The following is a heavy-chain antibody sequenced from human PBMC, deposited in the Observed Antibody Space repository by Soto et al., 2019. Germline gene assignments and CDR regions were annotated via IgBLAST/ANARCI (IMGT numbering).Heavy chain of an antibody. D-gene: IGHD3-9*01. CDR3: ARVENDILTGYFFDY. CDR2: LTHDGNI. J-gene: IGHJ4*02. CDR1: GGSFSGYY. Sequence: SETLSLTCAVFGGSFSGYYWTWIRQPPGKGLEWIGELTHDGNINYNPSLKSRVTISVDTSKNQFSLKLSSVTAADTAVYYCARVENDILTGYFFDYWGQGTLVTVSS. V-gene: IGHV4-34*01.